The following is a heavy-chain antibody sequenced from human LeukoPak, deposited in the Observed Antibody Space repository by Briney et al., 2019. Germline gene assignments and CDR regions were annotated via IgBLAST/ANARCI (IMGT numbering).Heavy chain of an antibody. CDR1: GFTFSSYA. CDR2: ISGSGGST. J-gene: IGHJ6*02. Sequence: GGSLRLSCAASGFTFSSYAMSWVRQAPGKGLEWVSAISGSGGSTYYADSVKGRFTISRDNSENTLYLQMNSLRAEDTAVYYCAKRASVTNYYFGMDVWGQGTTVTVSS. V-gene: IGHV3-23*01. CDR3: AKRASVTNYYFGMDV.